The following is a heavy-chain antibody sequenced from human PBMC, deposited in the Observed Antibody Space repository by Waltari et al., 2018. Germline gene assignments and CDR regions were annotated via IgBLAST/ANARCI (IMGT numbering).Heavy chain of an antibody. Sequence: DVQLLESGGHLVQPGGSLRLSCEVSGFPFQNFGMAWVRQAPGKGREGFSVRKGRGGLTRYIDSGKGRLTISRDNFRYTLYLDMKSLRVEDTAMYYCAKDRSPAYCGGDCPGFYGVDVWGQGTTVTVSS. V-gene: IGHV3-23*01. CDR1: GFPFQNFG. J-gene: IGHJ6*02. D-gene: IGHD2-21*02. CDR3: AKDRSPAYCGGDCPGFYGVDV. CDR2: RKGRGGLT.